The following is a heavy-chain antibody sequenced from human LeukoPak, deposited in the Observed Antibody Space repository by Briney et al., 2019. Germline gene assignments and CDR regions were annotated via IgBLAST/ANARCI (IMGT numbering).Heavy chain of an antibody. J-gene: IGHJ5*02. Sequence: GGPLRLPCAPSGFTFISYGMPWVRQAPAKGLEWVPFIRYDGSNKYYADSVKGRFTISRDNSKNTLYLQMNSLRAEDTAVYYCAKDGTPLWFGELGSWFDPWGQGTLVTVSS. D-gene: IGHD3-10*01. CDR3: AKDGTPLWFGELGSWFDP. CDR1: GFTFISYG. CDR2: IRYDGSNK. V-gene: IGHV3-30*02.